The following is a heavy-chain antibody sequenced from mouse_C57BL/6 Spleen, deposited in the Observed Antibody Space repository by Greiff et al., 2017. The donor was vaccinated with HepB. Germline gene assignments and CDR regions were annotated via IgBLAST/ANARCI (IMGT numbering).Heavy chain of an antibody. CDR2: IYPRSGNT. D-gene: IGHD1-1*01. Sequence: VQLQQSGAELARPGASVKLSCKASGYTFTSYGISWVKQRTGQGLEWIGEIYPRSGNTYYNEKFKGKATLTADKSSSTAYMELRSLTSEDSAVYFCASSRFITPQDAMDYWGQGTSVTVSS. J-gene: IGHJ4*01. V-gene: IGHV1-81*01. CDR1: GYTFTSYG. CDR3: ASSRFITPQDAMDY.